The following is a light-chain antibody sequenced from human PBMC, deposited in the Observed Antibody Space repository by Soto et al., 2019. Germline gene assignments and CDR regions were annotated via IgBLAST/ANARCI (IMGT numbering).Light chain of an antibody. V-gene: IGKV3D-20*02. CDR2: GAS. CDR1: QSVSNNY. J-gene: IGKJ5*01. CDR3: QLRSNWPPIT. Sequence: EIVLTQSPGTLSLSPGERATLSCRASQSVSNNYLAWYQQKPGQAPRLLIYGASSRATGIPDRFSGSGSGTDFTLTISSLEPEDFAVYYCQLRSNWPPITFGQGTRLEIK.